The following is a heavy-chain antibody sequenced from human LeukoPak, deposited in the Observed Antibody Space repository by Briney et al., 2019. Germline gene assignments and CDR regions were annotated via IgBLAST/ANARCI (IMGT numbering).Heavy chain of an antibody. V-gene: IGHV3-7*01. CDR2: INQDGSEK. J-gene: IGHJ6*02. CDR3: ARTGGNCSGGSCYPPSV. Sequence: GGSLRLSCAASGFTFSSYWMGWVRQAPGKGLEWVANINQDGSEKYSVDSVKGRFTISRDNAKYSLYLQMNSLRAEDTAVYYCARTGGNCSGGSCYPPSVWGQGTTVTVSS. CDR1: GFTFSSYW. D-gene: IGHD2-15*01.